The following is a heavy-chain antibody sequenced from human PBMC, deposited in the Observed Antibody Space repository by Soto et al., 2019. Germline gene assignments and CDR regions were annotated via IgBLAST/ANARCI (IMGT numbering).Heavy chain of an antibody. CDR2: IIPIFGTA. D-gene: IGHD3-3*01. CDR1: GGTFSSYA. CDR3: ARSIFGVVIIGGYYYYGTDV. V-gene: IGHV1-69*13. Sequence: ASVKVSCKASGGTFSSYAISWVRQAPGQGLEWMGGIIPIFGTANYAQKFQGRVTITADESTSTAYMELSSLRSEDTAVYYCARSIFGVVIIGGYYYYGTDVWGQGPTLTVSS. J-gene: IGHJ6*02.